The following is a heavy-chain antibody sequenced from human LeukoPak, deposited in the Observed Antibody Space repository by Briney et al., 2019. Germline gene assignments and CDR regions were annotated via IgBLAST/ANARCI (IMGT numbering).Heavy chain of an antibody. J-gene: IGHJ4*02. CDR1: GFTFSCYI. V-gene: IGHV3-21*01. CDR2: ISCSNSYI. CDR3: ARALGYCSSTSCYTAGDY. D-gene: IGHD2-2*02. Sequence: GWGLSLSCAACGFTFSCYIMNWVRQARGKGLEGVSSISCSNSYIYYADSVKGRFTIPRDNAKHSLYLQMNGLRAEETAVYDCARALGYCSSTSCYTAGDYWGQGTLVTVST.